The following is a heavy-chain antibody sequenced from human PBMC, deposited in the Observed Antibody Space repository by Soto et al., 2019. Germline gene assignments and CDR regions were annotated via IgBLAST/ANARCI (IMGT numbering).Heavy chain of an antibody. Sequence: QVQLIQSGPEAKKPGASVRVSCKASGNTFSNIGFSWVRQAPGQGLEWMGWISTRNGNTNFSPKLRGRVTLTTDTATSTAYMELGSLRSDDTAVYFCVTVNASDLAALDHWGQGTLITVSS. D-gene: IGHD6-6*01. CDR3: VTVNASDLAALDH. CDR2: ISTRNGNT. CDR1: GNTFSNIG. J-gene: IGHJ4*02. V-gene: IGHV1-18*01.